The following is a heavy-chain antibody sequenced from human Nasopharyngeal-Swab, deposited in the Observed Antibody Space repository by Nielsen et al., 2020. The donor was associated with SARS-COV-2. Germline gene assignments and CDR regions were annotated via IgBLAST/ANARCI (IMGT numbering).Heavy chain of an antibody. CDR3: AKAEGSNNYYYYGMDV. CDR2: ISGSGGST. V-gene: IGHV3-23*01. D-gene: IGHD6-13*01. J-gene: IGHJ6*02. Sequence: VRHAPGKGLEWVSAISGSGGSTYYADSVKGRFTISRDNSKNTLYLQMKSLRAEDTAVYYCAKAEGSNNYYYYGMDVWGQGTTVTVSS.